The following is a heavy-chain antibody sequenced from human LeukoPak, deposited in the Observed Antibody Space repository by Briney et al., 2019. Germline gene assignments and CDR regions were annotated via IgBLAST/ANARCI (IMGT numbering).Heavy chain of an antibody. V-gene: IGHV3-23*01. CDR3: AKVNYYQPYF. J-gene: IGHJ4*02. D-gene: IGHD2-2*01. CDR1: GFTLSSYA. Sequence: PGGSLRLSCAASGFTLSSYAMSWVRQAPGKGLEWVSTIDVTTGGSYYADSVKGRFTISRDTFQNTLYLQLNSLRVDDPAVYYCAKVNYYQPYFWGQGTLVTVSS. CDR2: IDVTTGGS.